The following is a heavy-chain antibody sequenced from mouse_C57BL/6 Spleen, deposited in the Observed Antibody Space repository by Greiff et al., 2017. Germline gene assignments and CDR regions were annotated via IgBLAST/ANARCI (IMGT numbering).Heavy chain of an antibody. V-gene: IGHV3-6*01. J-gene: IGHJ3*01. CDR2: ISYDGSN. CDR1: GYSITSGYY. Sequence: VQLKESGPGLVKPSQSLSLTCSVTGYSITSGYYWNWIRQFPGNKLEWMGYISYDGSNNYNPSLKNRISITRDTSKNQFFLKLNSVTTEDTATYYCARDYSNFFAYWGQGTLVTVSA. D-gene: IGHD2-5*01. CDR3: ARDYSNFFAY.